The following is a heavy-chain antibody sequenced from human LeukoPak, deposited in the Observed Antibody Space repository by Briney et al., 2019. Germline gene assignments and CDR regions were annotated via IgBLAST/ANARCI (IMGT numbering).Heavy chain of an antibody. V-gene: IGHV3-33*01. CDR2: IWHDGGRK. Sequence: PRASLTLSCVVYVFNFSTQGFHWFRQAPGKGQKWVSVIWHDGGRKEYADSVRGRFTISRDNSNLYLQMNSLRAEDTAIYYCARDIGNSGFNLDYWGQGTPVTVSS. D-gene: IGHD5-12*01. CDR3: ARDIGNSGFNLDY. J-gene: IGHJ4*02. CDR1: VFNFSTQG.